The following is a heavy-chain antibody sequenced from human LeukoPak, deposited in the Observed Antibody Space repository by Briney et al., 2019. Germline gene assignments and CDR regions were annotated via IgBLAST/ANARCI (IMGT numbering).Heavy chain of an antibody. CDR1: GFIFSNCW. Sequence: GGSLRLSCETSGFIFSNCWMTWVRQAPGKGLEWVANIKPDGTENYYVDSVKGRFTISRDNAKNSLYLQMNGLRAEDTAVYYCAIQKADLITMVRGIIAFWGRGTLVTVSS. D-gene: IGHD3-10*01. CDR3: AIQKADLITMVRGIIAF. V-gene: IGHV3-7*03. CDR2: IKPDGTEN. J-gene: IGHJ1*01.